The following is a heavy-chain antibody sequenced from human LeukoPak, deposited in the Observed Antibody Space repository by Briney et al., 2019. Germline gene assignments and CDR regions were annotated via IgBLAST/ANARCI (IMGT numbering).Heavy chain of an antibody. Sequence: PGGSLRLSCAASGFTFNIYWMRWVRQAPGKGLVWVSRINSDGSGTIYADSVKGRITISRDNAKNTLYLQMNSLRAEDTAVYYCARLSSGYSQFDYWGQGTPVTVSS. V-gene: IGHV3-74*01. CDR3: ARLSSGYSQFDY. CDR2: INSDGSGT. D-gene: IGHD3-22*01. J-gene: IGHJ4*02. CDR1: GFTFNIYW.